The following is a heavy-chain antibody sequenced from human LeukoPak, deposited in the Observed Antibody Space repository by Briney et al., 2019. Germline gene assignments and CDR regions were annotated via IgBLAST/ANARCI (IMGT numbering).Heavy chain of an antibody. V-gene: IGHV1-2*02. D-gene: IGHD1-26*01. CDR3: ARDLKILPRSHYGMDV. CDR2: INPNSGGT. CDR1: GYTFTGYY. Sequence: ASVKVSCKASGYTFTGYYMHWVRQAPGQGLEWMGWINPNSGGTNYAQKFQGRVTMTRDTSISTAYMELSRLRSDDTAVYYCARDLKILPRSHYGMDVWGQGTTVTVSS. J-gene: IGHJ6*02.